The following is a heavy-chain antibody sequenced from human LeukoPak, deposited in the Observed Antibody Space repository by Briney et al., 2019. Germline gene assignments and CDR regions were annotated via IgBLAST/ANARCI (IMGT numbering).Heavy chain of an antibody. CDR1: GFTFSRYG. Sequence: GGSLRLSCAASGFTFSRYGMHWVRQAPGKGLEGVTVIWHDGSYEYYADSVKGRFTISRDSSKNTLYLQMNSLRAEDTAVYYCAKDGVGATSLDCWGQGTLVTVSS. V-gene: IGHV3-33*06. CDR3: AKDGVGATSLDC. D-gene: IGHD1-26*01. CDR2: IWHDGSYE. J-gene: IGHJ4*02.